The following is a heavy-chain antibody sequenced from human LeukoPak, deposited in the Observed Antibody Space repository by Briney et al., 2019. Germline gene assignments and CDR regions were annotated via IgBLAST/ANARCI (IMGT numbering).Heavy chain of an antibody. CDR1: GFTFSGSA. Sequence: GGSLRLSCAASGFTFSGSAMHWVRQASGKGLEWVGRIRSKANSYATAYAASVKGRFTIPRDDSKNTAYLQMNSLKTEDTAVYYCTRPKVDYGGKTEDWGQGTLVTVSS. J-gene: IGHJ4*02. CDR2: IRSKANSYAT. V-gene: IGHV3-73*01. D-gene: IGHD4-23*01. CDR3: TRPKVDYGGKTED.